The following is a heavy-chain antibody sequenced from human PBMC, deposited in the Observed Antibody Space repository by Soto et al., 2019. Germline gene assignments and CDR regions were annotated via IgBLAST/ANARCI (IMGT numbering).Heavy chain of an antibody. J-gene: IGHJ4*02. CDR3: ARVGESGYEGGYYFDY. CDR1: GGSIISGGYY. Sequence: QVQLQESGPGLVKPSQTLSLTCTVSGGSIISGGYYWTWIRQHPGKGLEWIGYIHDSGSTDYNPSLTSRLTILVDPSKNQFSLSLSSVTAADTAVYYCARVGESGYEGGYYFDYWGQGTLVTVSS. D-gene: IGHD5-12*01. V-gene: IGHV4-31*03. CDR2: IHDSGST.